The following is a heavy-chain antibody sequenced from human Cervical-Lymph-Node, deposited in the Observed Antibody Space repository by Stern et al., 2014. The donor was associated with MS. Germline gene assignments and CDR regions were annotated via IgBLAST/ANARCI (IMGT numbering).Heavy chain of an antibody. CDR2: IVPMFAKA. Sequence: QMQLVQSGAEVKKPGSSVRVSCKASGGSFKSYAFNWLRKAPGQGLEWMGDIVPMFAKANYAQNFQVRVTVTADEATNTVYMELSFLTSEDTAVYYCARERSIHYPAFAPWGQGTLVTVSS. V-gene: IGHV1-69*01. CDR3: ARERSIHYPAFAP. J-gene: IGHJ5*02. CDR1: GGSFKSYA. D-gene: IGHD3-10*01.